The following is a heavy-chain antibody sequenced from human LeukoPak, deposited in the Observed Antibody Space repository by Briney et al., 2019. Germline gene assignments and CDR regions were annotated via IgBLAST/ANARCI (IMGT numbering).Heavy chain of an antibody. J-gene: IGHJ4*02. CDR1: GGSISSSSYY. Sequence: SETLSLTRTVSGGSISSSSYYWGWIRQPPGKGLEWIGSIYYSGSTYYNPSLKSRVTISVDTSKNQFSLKLSSVTAADTAVYYCARGRRVAVAGIIIDYWGQGTLVTVSS. CDR3: ARGRRVAVAGIIIDY. D-gene: IGHD6-19*01. V-gene: IGHV4-39*07. CDR2: IYYSGST.